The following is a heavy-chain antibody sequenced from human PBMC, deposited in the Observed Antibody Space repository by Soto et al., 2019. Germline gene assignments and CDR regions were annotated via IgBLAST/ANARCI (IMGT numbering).Heavy chain of an antibody. D-gene: IGHD3-9*01. V-gene: IGHV3-74*01. Sequence: VGSLRLSCAASGFTFSTHWMHWCRQVPGKGLAWVARINPSGSATSYADSVEGRFTISRDNARNTVYLQMNGLGVEDTALYYCEREFDLVWLWPGSRSNFDHRGQADLVSVSS. CDR3: EREFDLVWLWPGSRSNFDH. CDR1: GFTFSTHW. CDR2: INPSGSAT. J-gene: IGHJ5*02.